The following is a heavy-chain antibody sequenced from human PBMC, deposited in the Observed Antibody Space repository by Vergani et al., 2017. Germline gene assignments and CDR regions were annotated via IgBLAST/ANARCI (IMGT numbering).Heavy chain of an antibody. Sequence: QVQLVESAGGVVQPGGSLRLSCAASGFTFSNFGMHCICKAPGKGLEWLAYIGKDGINTSYRDAVKGRFTVSKDNSKDILYLQMGSLRSEDTALYYCAKYLRDTTDGLPDSWGPGTLVIVSS. V-gene: IGHV3-30*02. CDR1: GFTFSNFG. D-gene: IGHD1-14*01. CDR2: IGKDGINT. CDR3: AKYLRDTTDGLPDS. J-gene: IGHJ4*02.